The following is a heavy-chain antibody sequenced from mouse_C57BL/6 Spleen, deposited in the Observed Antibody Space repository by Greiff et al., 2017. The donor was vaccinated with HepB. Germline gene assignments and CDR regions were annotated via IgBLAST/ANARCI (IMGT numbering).Heavy chain of an antibody. CDR3: ARATGYYFDY. CDR2: ISSGGSYT. CDR1: GFTFSSYG. V-gene: IGHV5-6*01. J-gene: IGHJ2*01. D-gene: IGHD4-1*01. Sequence: DVHLVESGGDLVKPGGSLKLSCAASGFTFSSYGMSWVRQTPDKRLEWVATISSGGSYTYYPDSVKGRFTISRDNAKNTLYRQMSSLKSEDSAMYYCARATGYYFDYWGQGTTLTVSS.